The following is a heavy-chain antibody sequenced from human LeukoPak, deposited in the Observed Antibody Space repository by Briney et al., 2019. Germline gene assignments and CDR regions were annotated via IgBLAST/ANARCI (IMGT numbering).Heavy chain of an antibody. J-gene: IGHJ4*02. D-gene: IGHD2-2*01. CDR2: INTDSSDI. CDR1: GFTFSRYA. Sequence: GGSLRLSCAASGFTFSRYAMNWVRQAPGKGLEWVSYINTDSSDIHYADSVKGRFTISRDNARNTLYLQLSSLRAEDSAVYYCARDTFQPGLIDSWGQGTLVTVSS. CDR3: ARDTFQPGLIDS. V-gene: IGHV3-21*05.